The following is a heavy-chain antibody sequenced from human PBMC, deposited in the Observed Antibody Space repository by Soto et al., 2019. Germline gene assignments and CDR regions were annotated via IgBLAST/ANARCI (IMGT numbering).Heavy chain of an antibody. V-gene: IGHV1-69*13. CDR3: ARTSGSYNWFDP. CDR1: GGTFSSYA. CDR2: IIPIFGTA. Sequence: ASVKVSCKASGGTFSSYAISWVRQAPGQGLEWMGGIIPIFGTANYAQKFQGRVTITADESTSTAYMELSSLRSEDTAVYYCARTSGSYNWFDPWGQGTLVTVS. J-gene: IGHJ5*02. D-gene: IGHD1-26*01.